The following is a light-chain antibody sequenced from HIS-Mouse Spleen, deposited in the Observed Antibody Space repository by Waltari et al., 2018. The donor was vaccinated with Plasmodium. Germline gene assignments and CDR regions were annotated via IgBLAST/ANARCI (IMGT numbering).Light chain of an antibody. V-gene: IGKV1-33*01. CDR1: QDSSNY. Sequence: DIYMIQSPSSLSASVGDRVTITCQASQDSSNYLNWYQQKPGKAPKLLIYDASNLETGVPSRFSGSGSGTDFTFTISSLQPEDIATYYCQQYDNLPPLFTFGPGTKVDIK. J-gene: IGKJ3*01. CDR3: QQYDNLPPLFT. CDR2: DAS.